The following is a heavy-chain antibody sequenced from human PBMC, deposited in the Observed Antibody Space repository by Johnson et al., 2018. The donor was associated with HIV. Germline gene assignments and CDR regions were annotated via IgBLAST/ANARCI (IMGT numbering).Heavy chain of an antibody. D-gene: IGHD4-23*01. V-gene: IGHV3-30*03. CDR2: ISYDASNK. CDR3: ARDPGNGGRPFDAFDI. CDR1: GFTFSSYW. J-gene: IGHJ3*02. Sequence: QVQLVESGGGVVQPGRSLRLSCAASGFTFSSYWMHWVRQAPGKGLEWVAVISYDASNKYYADSVKGRFTISRDNSKNTVFLQMDSLRGEDTADYYCARDPGNGGRPFDAFDIWGQGTMVTVSS.